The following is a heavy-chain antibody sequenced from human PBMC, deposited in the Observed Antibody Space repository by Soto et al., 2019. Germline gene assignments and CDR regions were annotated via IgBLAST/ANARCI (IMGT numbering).Heavy chain of an antibody. D-gene: IGHD2-2*01. CDR3: ATLYCSSTSCHFDY. CDR1: GYNLTELS. V-gene: IGHV1-24*01. J-gene: IGHJ4*02. Sequence: ASVKVSCKVSGYNLTELSMHWVRQAPGKGLEWMGGFDPEDGETIYAQKFQGRVTMTEDTSTDTAYMELSSLRSEDTAVYYCATLYCSSTSCHFDYWGQGTLVTVSS. CDR2: FDPEDGET.